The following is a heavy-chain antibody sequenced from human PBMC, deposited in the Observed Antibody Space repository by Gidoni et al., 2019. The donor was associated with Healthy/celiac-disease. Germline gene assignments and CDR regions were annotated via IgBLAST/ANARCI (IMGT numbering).Heavy chain of an antibody. J-gene: IGHJ6*03. CDR2: IYYSGST. V-gene: IGHV4-59*08. CDR3: AADSSSWRGYYYMDV. Sequence: QVQLQVSGSGLVKPSATLSLTCTVSGGSISSYYWSWIRQPPGKGLEWIGYIYYSGSTNYNPSLKSRVTISVDTSKNQFSLKLSSVTAADTAVYYCAADSSSWRGYYYMDVWGKGTTVTVSS. CDR1: GGSISSYY. D-gene: IGHD6-13*01.